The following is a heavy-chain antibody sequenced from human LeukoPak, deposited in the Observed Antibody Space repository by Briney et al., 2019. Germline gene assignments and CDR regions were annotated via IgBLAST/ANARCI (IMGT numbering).Heavy chain of an antibody. Sequence: GGSLRLSCAASALTFRSYAMSWVRQAPGKGLEWVSAISGSGDSTSYADSVKGRFTISRDNSKNTLYLHMNSLRAEDTAVYYCAKGDAEWGERYFDYWGQGIVVTVSS. CDR3: AKGDAEWGERYFDY. CDR1: ALTFRSYA. CDR2: ISGSGDST. V-gene: IGHV3-23*01. D-gene: IGHD3-3*01. J-gene: IGHJ4*02.